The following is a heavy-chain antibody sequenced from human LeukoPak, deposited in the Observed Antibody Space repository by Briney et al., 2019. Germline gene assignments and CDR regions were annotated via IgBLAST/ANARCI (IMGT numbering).Heavy chain of an antibody. CDR1: GGTFSSYV. Sequence: ASVKVSCKASGGTFSSYVISWVRQAPGQGLEWMGRIIPMLGIANYAQKVQGRVTITADKSTSTAYMELSSLRSEDTAVYYCARANSGIVGATTVDYWGQGTLVTVSS. V-gene: IGHV1-69*04. J-gene: IGHJ4*02. CDR3: ARANSGIVGATTVDY. CDR2: IIPMLGIA. D-gene: IGHD1-26*01.